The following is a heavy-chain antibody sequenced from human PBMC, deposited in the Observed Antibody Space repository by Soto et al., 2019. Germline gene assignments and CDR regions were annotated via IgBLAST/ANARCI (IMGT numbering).Heavy chain of an antibody. CDR3: ARAGKPWIQLWYFDH. J-gene: IGHJ4*02. CDR1: GGTFSSYA. CDR2: IIPIFGTA. Sequence: GXSVKVSYNASGGTFSSYAIRLVRQAPGQGLEWMGGIIPIFGTANYAQKFQGRVTITADESTSTAYMELSSLRSEDTAVYYCARAGKPWIQLWYFDHWGQGTLVTVSS. D-gene: IGHD5-18*01. V-gene: IGHV1-69*13.